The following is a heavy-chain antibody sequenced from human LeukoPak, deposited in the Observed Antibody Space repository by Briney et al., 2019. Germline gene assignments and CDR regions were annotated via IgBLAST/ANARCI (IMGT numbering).Heavy chain of an antibody. CDR1: GFTFSRYA. J-gene: IGHJ4*02. CDR2: ISYDGSNK. Sequence: GGSLRLSCAASGFTFSRYAMHWVRQAPGKGLEWVSIISYDGSNKYYADSVKGRFTISRDNSKNTLYLQMNSLRAEDTAVYYCARDSSGYYTDAYFDYWGQGTLVTVSS. D-gene: IGHD3-3*01. CDR3: ARDSSGYYTDAYFDY. V-gene: IGHV3-30-3*01.